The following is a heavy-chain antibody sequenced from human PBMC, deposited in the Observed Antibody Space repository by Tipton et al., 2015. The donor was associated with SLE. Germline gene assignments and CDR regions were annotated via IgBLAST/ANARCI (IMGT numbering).Heavy chain of an antibody. D-gene: IGHD5-18*01. CDR2: IYYNGNT. J-gene: IGHJ3*02. CDR1: GDSLSIVGYY. V-gene: IGHV4-61*08. CDR3: ARGSGYTSVFGAFDI. Sequence: TLSLTCSVSGDSLSIVGYYWSWIRQRPGKGLEWIGSIYYNGNTNYSPSLRSRVTISLDTSRHQFSLKLSSATAADTAVYYCARGSGYTSVFGAFDIWGQGTMVSVSS.